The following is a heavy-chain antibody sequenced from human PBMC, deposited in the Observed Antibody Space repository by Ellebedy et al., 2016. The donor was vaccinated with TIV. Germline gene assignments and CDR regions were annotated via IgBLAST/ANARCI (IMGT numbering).Heavy chain of an antibody. CDR2: IIPIFGTA. CDR1: GGTFSSYA. Sequence: SVKVSCKASGGTFSSYAISWVRQAPGQGLEWMGGIIPIFGTANYAQKFQDIVTITADESTSTAYMELSSLRSEDTAVYYCARVTDTAMATLDYWGQGTLVTVSS. CDR3: ARVTDTAMATLDY. J-gene: IGHJ4*02. D-gene: IGHD5-18*01. V-gene: IGHV1-69*13.